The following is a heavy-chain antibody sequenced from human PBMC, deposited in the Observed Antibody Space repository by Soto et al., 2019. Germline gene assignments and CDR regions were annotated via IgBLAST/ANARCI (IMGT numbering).Heavy chain of an antibody. CDR2: IYSGGST. V-gene: IGHV3-66*01. Sequence: EVQLVESGGGLVQPGGSLRLSCAASGFTVSSNYMSWVRQAPGKGLEWVSLIYSGGSTYYADSVKGRFTISRDNSKNTVDLQKNRLRSEYTAVYYCARDSSADFFGKPWGQGTLVTLSS. CDR1: GFTVSSNY. J-gene: IGHJ5*02. CDR3: ARDSSADFFGKP. D-gene: IGHD3-10*01.